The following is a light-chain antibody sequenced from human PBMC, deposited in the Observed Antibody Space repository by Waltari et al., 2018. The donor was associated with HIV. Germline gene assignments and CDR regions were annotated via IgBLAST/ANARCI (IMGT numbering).Light chain of an antibody. CDR2: DGR. CDR3: SSYTSSSTLV. V-gene: IGLV2-14*03. Sequence: QSALTQPASVSGSPGQSITISCTGTSSDVGGYNYVSWYQQHPGKAPKLMRYDGRNRPSGVSNRFSGSKSGNTASLTISGLQAEDEADYYCSSYTSSSTLVFGTGTKVTVL. CDR1: SSDVGGYNY. J-gene: IGLJ1*01.